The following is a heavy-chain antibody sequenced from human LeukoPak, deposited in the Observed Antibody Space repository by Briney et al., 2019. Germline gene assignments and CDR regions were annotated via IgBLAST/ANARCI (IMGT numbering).Heavy chain of an antibody. D-gene: IGHD3-22*01. Sequence: ASVKVSCKASGYTSTGYYMHWVRQAPGQGLEWMGRINPNSGGTNYAQKFQGRVTMTRDTSISTAYMELSRLRSDDTAVYYCATDPVHSSGYYYVGYWGQGTLVTVSS. J-gene: IGHJ4*02. V-gene: IGHV1-2*06. CDR1: GYTSTGYY. CDR3: ATDPVHSSGYYYVGY. CDR2: INPNSGGT.